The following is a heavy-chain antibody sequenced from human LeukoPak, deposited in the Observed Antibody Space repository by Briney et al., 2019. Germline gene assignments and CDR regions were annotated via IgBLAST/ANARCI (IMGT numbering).Heavy chain of an antibody. CDR2: INHSGST. V-gene: IGHV4-34*01. J-gene: IGHJ3*02. CDR1: GGSFSGYY. CDR3: ARVAPWTPNAFDI. Sequence: QPSETLSLTCAVYGGSFSGYYWSWIRQPPGKGLEWIGEINHSGSTNYNPSLKSRVTISVDTSKNQLSLKLSSVTAADTAVYYCARVAPWTPNAFDIWGQGTMVTVSS. D-gene: IGHD3/OR15-3a*01.